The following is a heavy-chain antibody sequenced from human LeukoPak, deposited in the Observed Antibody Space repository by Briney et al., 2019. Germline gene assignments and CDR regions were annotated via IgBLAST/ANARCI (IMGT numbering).Heavy chain of an antibody. V-gene: IGHV4-39*01. CDR3: ARSIAVAYYYFDY. Sequence: GSLRLSCAASGFTVSSNYMSWVRQPPGKGLEWIGSIYYSGSTYYNPSLKSRVTISVDTSKNQFSLKLSSVTAADTAVYYCARSIAVAYYYFDYWGQGTPVTVSS. J-gene: IGHJ4*02. D-gene: IGHD6-19*01. CDR1: GFTVSSNY. CDR2: IYYSGST.